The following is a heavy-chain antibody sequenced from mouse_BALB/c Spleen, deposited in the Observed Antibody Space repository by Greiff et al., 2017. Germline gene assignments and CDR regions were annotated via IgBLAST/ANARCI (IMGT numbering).Heavy chain of an antibody. J-gene: IGHJ4*01. CDR2: IYPGDGDT. CDR1: GYAFSSYW. D-gene: IGHD1-1*01. V-gene: IGHV1-80*01. CDR3: ARYGSSPYYAMDY. Sequence: QVQLKESGAELVRPGSSVKISCKASGYAFSSYWMNWVKQRPGQGLEWIGQIYPGDGDTNYNGKFKGKATLTADKSSSTAYMQLSSLTSEDSAVYFCARYGSSPYYAMDYWGQGTSVTVSA.